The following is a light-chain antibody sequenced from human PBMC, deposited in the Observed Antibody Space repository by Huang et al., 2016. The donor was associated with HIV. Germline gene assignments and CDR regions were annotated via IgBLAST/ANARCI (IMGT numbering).Light chain of an antibody. CDR3: QQYYSTPLT. Sequence: DIVMTQSPDSLAVSLGERATINCKSSQTVLYSSNNKNYLAWYQQKAGQPPRLLIDWASTREFGVPDRFSGSGSGTDFTLTISSLQAEDVAVYYCQQYYSTPLTFGPGTKVDLK. J-gene: IGKJ3*01. V-gene: IGKV4-1*01. CDR1: QTVLYSSNNKNY. CDR2: WAS.